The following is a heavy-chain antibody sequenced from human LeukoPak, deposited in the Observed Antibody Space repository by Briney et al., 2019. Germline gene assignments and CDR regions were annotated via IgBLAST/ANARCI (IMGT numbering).Heavy chain of an antibody. CDR1: GFTFSNYG. Sequence: GGSLRLSCAASGFTFSNYGMHWVRQAPGKGLEWVAVIWYDGSKTYYADSVKGRFTISRDNSKNTLYLQMSSLRAEDTAVYYCARDRYYGSENYYYYYYMDVWGKGTTVTVSS. D-gene: IGHD3-10*01. CDR2: IWYDGSKT. J-gene: IGHJ6*03. CDR3: ARDRYYGSENYYYYYYMDV. V-gene: IGHV3-33*01.